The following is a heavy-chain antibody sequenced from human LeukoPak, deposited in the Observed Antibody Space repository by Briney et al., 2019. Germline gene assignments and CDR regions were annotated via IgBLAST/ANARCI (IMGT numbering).Heavy chain of an antibody. CDR1: GFTFSSYS. J-gene: IGHJ3*01. V-gene: IGHV3-21*01. D-gene: IGHD3-3*01. CDR2: INSSNSYK. CDR3: ARDREVLRFLEWFYHDAFDV. Sequence: KTGGSLTLSCAASGFTFSSYSMNWLRQAPGKGLEWVSSINSSNSYKYYADSVKGRFSISRDNAQNSLYLQMNSLRAEDTAVYYCARDREVLRFLEWFYHDAFDVWGQGTMVTVSS.